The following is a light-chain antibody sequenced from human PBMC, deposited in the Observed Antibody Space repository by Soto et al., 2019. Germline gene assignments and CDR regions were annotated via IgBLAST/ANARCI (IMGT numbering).Light chain of an antibody. CDR3: SSYTTNITPVV. Sequence: QSVLTQPASVAGSPGQSITISCTGTSGDIGGYNYVSWYQQHPGNAPKLLISEVTNRPSGVSNRFSGSKSGNTASLTISGLQAEDEADYYCSSYTTNITPVVFGGGTQLTVL. V-gene: IGLV2-14*01. CDR1: SGDIGGYNY. J-gene: IGLJ2*01. CDR2: EVT.